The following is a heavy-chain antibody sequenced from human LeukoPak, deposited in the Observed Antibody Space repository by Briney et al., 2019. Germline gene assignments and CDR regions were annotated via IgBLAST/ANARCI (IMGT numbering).Heavy chain of an antibody. V-gene: IGHV3-43D*03. CDR2: IRWDGGST. Sequence: GGSLRLSCAASGFTFDDYAMHWVRQAPGKGLEWVSLIRWDGGSTYYADSVKGRFTISRDNSKNSLYLQMNSLRAADTALYYCAASPPYDYTWFDPWGQGTLVTVSS. D-gene: IGHD2-21*01. CDR1: GFTFDDYA. J-gene: IGHJ5*02. CDR3: AASPPYDYTWFDP.